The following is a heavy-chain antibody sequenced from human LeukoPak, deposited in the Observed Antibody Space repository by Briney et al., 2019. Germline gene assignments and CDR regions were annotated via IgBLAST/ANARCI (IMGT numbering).Heavy chain of an antibody. D-gene: IGHD3-10*01. CDR2: ISIIGSTI. CDR1: GFTFSDYY. J-gene: IGHJ4*02. V-gene: IGHV3-11*01. Sequence: GGSLRLSCAASGFTFSDYYMSWIRQAPGKGLEWISYISIIGSTIYYPDSVKGRVTISRDNAKNSLYLQMNSLRAEDTAVYYCARGGGFGSGSSYYFDYWGQGTLVTVSS. CDR3: ARGGGFGSGSSYYFDY.